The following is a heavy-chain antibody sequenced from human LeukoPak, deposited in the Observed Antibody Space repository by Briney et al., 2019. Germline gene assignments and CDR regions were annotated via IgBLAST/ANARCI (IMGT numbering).Heavy chain of an antibody. CDR2: ISSSSSYI. J-gene: IGHJ4*02. D-gene: IGHD4-11*01. V-gene: IGHV3-21*01. Sequence: GGSLRLSCAASGFTFSSYSMNWVRQAPGKGLEWVSSISSSSSYIYYADSVKGRFTISRDNAKNSLYLQMNSLRAEDTAVYYCARATTVTTDFDYWGQGTLVTVP. CDR1: GFTFSSYS. CDR3: ARATTVTTDFDY.